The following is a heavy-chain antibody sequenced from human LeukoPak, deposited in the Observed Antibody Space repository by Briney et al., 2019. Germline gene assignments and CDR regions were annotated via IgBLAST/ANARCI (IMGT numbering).Heavy chain of an antibody. V-gene: IGHV1-46*01. CDR3: AREGTAGTNLNWFDP. J-gene: IGHJ5*02. CDR2: IKPSGGST. CDR1: GYSFTTYY. D-gene: IGHD1-1*01. Sequence: GASVKVSCKASGYSFTTYYMHWVRQAPGQGLEWMGIIKPSGGSTSYAQKFQDRVTMTRDTSTSTVYMELSSLRSEDTAVYYCAREGTAGTNLNWFDPWGQGTLVTVSS.